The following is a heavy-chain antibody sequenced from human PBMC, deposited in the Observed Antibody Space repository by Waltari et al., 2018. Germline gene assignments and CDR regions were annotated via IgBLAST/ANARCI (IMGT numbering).Heavy chain of an antibody. CDR1: GGSISSSSYY. Sequence: QLQLQESGPGLVKPSETLSLTCTVSGGSISSSSYYWGWIRQPPGKGLEWIGSIYYSGSTYYNPSLKSRVTISVDTSKNQFSLKLSFVTAADTAVYYCARGARDYGSGSYSRHFDYWGQGTLVTVSS. V-gene: IGHV4-39*07. D-gene: IGHD3-10*01. CDR3: ARGARDYGSGSYSRHFDY. J-gene: IGHJ4*02. CDR2: IYYSGST.